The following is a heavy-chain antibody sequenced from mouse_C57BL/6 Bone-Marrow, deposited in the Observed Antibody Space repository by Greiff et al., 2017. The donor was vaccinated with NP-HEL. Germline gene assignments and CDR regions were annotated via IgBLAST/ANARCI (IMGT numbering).Heavy chain of an antibody. CDR1: GFTFSDYG. CDR3: ARRRDYDGGGYYAMDY. D-gene: IGHD2-4*01. Sequence: DVKLVESGGGLVKPGGSLKLSCAASGFTFSDYGMHWVRQAPEKGLEWVAYISSGSSTIYYADTVKGRFTISRDNAKNTLFLQMSSLRSEDTAMYYCARRRDYDGGGYYAMDYWGQGTSVTVSS. J-gene: IGHJ4*01. V-gene: IGHV5-17*01. CDR2: ISSGSSTI.